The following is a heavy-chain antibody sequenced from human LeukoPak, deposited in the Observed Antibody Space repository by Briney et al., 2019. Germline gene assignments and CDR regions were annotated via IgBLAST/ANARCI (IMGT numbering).Heavy chain of an antibody. Sequence: GGSLRLSCAASGFTFSSYAMSWVRQAPGKGLEWVSGISGSDGSTNYADSVKGRFTISRENSKNTLYLQMNSLRAEDTAVYYCAKDSAKKYDDYWGQGTLVTVSS. J-gene: IGHJ4*02. CDR3: AKDSAKKYDDY. CDR1: GFTFSSYA. V-gene: IGHV3-23*01. CDR2: ISGSDGST. D-gene: IGHD2/OR15-2a*01.